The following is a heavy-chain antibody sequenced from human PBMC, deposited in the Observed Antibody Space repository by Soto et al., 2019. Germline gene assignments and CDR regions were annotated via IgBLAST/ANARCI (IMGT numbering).Heavy chain of an antibody. J-gene: IGHJ5*02. Sequence: QVQLVESGGGVVQPGRSLRLSCAASGFIFSSYAMHWVRQAPGKGLEWVAVISYDGSSKYYADSVKGRFTISRDNSKNTRYLQMNSLSVEDTAVYYCTRADPTVTLSVFDPWVQGTLVTVSS. CDR2: ISYDGSSK. CDR3: TRADPTVTLSVFDP. V-gene: IGHV3-30-3*01. D-gene: IGHD4-17*01. CDR1: GFIFSSYA.